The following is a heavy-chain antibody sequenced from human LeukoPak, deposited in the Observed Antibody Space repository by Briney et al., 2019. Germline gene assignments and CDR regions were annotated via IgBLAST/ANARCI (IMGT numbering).Heavy chain of an antibody. V-gene: IGHV3-48*04. CDR1: GFTFSSYS. CDR2: ISSSSSTI. CDR3: ARAWGNDYDLNY. Sequence: GGSLRLSCAASGFTFSSYSMNWVRQAPGRGLEWVSHISSSSSTIYYADSVKGRFTISRDNAKNSLYLQMNSLRVEDTAVYYCARAWGNDYDLNYWGQGTLVTVSS. D-gene: IGHD3-3*01. J-gene: IGHJ4*02.